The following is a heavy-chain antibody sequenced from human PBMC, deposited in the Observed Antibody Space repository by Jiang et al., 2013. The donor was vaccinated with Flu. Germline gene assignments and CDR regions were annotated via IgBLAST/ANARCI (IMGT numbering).Heavy chain of an antibody. CDR3: AKDREESAVSGPFDY. V-gene: IGHV3-23*01. Sequence: RLSCAASGFTFSNYAMSWVRQAPGKGLEWVSTISGSGARSYFAASVKGHFTISRDNSRNTLFLQMHSLRAEDVAVYYCAKDREESAVSGPFDYWGQGNLVTVSP. D-gene: IGHD6-19*01. CDR2: ISGSGARS. J-gene: IGHJ4*02. CDR1: GFTFSNYA.